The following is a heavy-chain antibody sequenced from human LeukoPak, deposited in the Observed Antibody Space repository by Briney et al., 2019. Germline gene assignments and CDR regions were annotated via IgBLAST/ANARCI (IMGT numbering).Heavy chain of an antibody. CDR3: ARDQDCSSTSCYSTSGMDV. D-gene: IGHD2-2*01. CDR1: GGSISSGDYY. J-gene: IGHJ6*04. Sequence: SQTLSLTCTVSGGSISSGDYYWSWIRQPPGKGLEWIGYIYYSGSTYYNPSLKSRVTISVDTSKNQFSLKLCSVTAADTAVYYCARDQDCSSTSCYSTSGMDVWGKGTTVTVSS. CDR2: IYYSGST. V-gene: IGHV4-30-4*01.